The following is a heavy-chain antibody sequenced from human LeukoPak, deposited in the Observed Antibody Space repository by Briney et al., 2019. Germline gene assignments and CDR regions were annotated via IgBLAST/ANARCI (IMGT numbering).Heavy chain of an antibody. J-gene: IGHJ1*01. CDR3: ARHGGYSSPYLH. V-gene: IGHV4-59*08. Sequence: SETLSLTCTVSGGSISNYYWSWIRQPPGKGLECIGYIYYSWTTNYNPSLKSRVTISVDTSKNQFSLKLSSVTAADTAVYYCARHGGYSSPYLHWGQGTLVTVSS. D-gene: IGHD6-13*01. CDR1: GGSISNYY. CDR2: IYYSWTT.